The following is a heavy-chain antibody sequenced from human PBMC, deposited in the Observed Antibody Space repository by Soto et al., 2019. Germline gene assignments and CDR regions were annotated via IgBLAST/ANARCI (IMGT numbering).Heavy chain of an antibody. CDR2: IKEDGSEK. CDR3: FLGHYMDA. V-gene: IGHV3-7*01. Sequence: EAQLVESGGGLVQPGGSLRLSCVGSGLTMTGFWMSWVRQAPGKGLEWVANIKEDGSEKYYVDSVRGRFTITRDNAKNSLFLQMNSLRAEDTAVYYCFLGHYMDAWGKGATVTVSS. CDR1: GLTMTGFW. J-gene: IGHJ6*03. D-gene: IGHD3-16*01.